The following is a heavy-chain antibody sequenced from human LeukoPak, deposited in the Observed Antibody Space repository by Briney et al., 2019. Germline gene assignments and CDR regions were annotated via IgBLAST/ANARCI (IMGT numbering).Heavy chain of an antibody. D-gene: IGHD6-19*01. CDR2: ISSSSSYI. V-gene: IGHV3-21*01. Sequence: GGSLRLSCAASGFTFSSYSMNWVRQAPGKGLEWVSSISSSSSYIYYADSVKGRFTISRDNAKNSLYLQMNSLGAEDTAVYYCARDYGGSGWLFDYWGQGTLVTVSS. CDR3: ARDYGGSGWLFDY. J-gene: IGHJ4*02. CDR1: GFTFSSYS.